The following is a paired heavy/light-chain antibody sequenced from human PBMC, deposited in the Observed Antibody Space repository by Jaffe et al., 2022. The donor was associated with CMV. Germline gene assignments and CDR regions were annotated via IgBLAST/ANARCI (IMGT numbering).Light chain of an antibody. V-gene: IGLV1-47*01. J-gene: IGLJ3*02. CDR3: AAWDDSLSGRWV. CDR1: SSNIGSNY. Sequence: QSVLTQPPSASGTPGQRVTISCSGSSSNIGSNYVYWYQQLPGTAPKLLIYRNNQRPSGVPDRFSGSKSGTSASLAISGLRSEDEADYYCAAWDDSLSGRWVFGGGTKLTVL. CDR2: RNN.
Heavy chain of an antibody. Sequence: EVQLVESGGGLVQPGGSLRLSCAASGFTFSSYWMSWVRQAPGKGLEWVANIKQDGSEKYYVDSVKGRFTISRDNAKNSLYLQMNSLRAEDTAVYYCARDNPDEEPGIAAAGRGYYYGMDVWGQGTTVTVSS. CDR3: ARDNPDEEPGIAAAGRGYYYGMDV. V-gene: IGHV3-7*01. D-gene: IGHD6-13*01. J-gene: IGHJ6*02. CDR2: IKQDGSEK. CDR1: GFTFSSYW.